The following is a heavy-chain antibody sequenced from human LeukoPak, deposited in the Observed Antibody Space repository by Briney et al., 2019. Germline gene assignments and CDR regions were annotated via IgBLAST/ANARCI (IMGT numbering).Heavy chain of an antibody. CDR3: ARQSGYPYYYMDV. CDR2: IYYSGST. Sequence: SETLSLTCTVSGGSISSSSYYWGWIRQPPGEALEWIGSIYYSGSTNYIPSLKSRLTISVDTSKNQFSLKLSSVTAADTAVYYCARQSGYPYYYMDVWGKGTTVTISS. CDR1: GGSISSSSYY. V-gene: IGHV4-39*01. D-gene: IGHD6-13*01. J-gene: IGHJ6*03.